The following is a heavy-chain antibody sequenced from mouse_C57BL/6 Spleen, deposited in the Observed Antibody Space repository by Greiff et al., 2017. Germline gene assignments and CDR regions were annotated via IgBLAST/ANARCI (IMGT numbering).Heavy chain of an antibody. V-gene: IGHV14-2*01. CDR3: ARGGYDGYYFFDY. CDR1: GFNIKAYY. J-gene: IGHJ2*01. CDR2: IDPEDGEP. Sequence: VHLKQSGAELVKPGASVKLSCTASGFNIKAYYMTWVKQRTEQGLEWIGRIDPEDGEPKYAPKFQGKATITADTSSNTAYLQLSRLTSEDTAVYYCARGGYDGYYFFDYWGQGTTLTVAS. D-gene: IGHD2-3*01.